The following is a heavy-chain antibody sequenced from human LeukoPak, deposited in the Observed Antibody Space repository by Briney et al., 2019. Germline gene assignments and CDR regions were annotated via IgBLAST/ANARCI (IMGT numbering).Heavy chain of an antibody. D-gene: IGHD2-2*01. V-gene: IGHV1-46*01. CDR3: ARDPRSTSSYYYYMDV. CDR2: INPSGGST. J-gene: IGHJ6*03. CDR1: GYTFTSYY. Sequence: ASVKVSCKASGYTFTSYYMHWVRQAPGQGLEWMGIINPSGGSTSYAQKFQGRVTMTRDTSTSTVYMELSSPRSEDTAVYYCARDPRSTSSYYYYMDVWGKGTTVTVSS.